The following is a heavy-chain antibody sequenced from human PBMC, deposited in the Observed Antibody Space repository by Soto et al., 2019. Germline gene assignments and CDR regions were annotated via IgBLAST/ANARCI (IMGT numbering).Heavy chain of an antibody. D-gene: IGHD2-8*01. CDR1: GFTFSSYA. CDR2: ISASGGSR. Sequence: PGGSLRLSCAASGFTFSSYAMSWVRQAPGKGLEWVSAISASGGSRYYEDSVKGRFIISRDNSKNSLYLQMNNLRPEDTAVYYCARDVYEILGRVVRRLDSWGQGTLVTVSS. CDR3: ARDVYEILGRVVRRLDS. V-gene: IGHV3-23*01. J-gene: IGHJ4*02.